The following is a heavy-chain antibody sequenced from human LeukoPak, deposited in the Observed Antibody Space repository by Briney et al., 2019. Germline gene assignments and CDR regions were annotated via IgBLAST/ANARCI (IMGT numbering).Heavy chain of an antibody. V-gene: IGHV4-39*07. CDR2: IYYSGST. Sequence: SETLSLTCTVSGGSISSSSYYWGWIRQPPGKGLEWIGYIYYSGSTYYNPSLKSRVTISVDKSKNQFSLKLSSVTAADTAVYYCARNNPNSPTIDYWGREPWSPSPQ. D-gene: IGHD1-14*01. J-gene: IGHJ4*02. CDR1: GGSISSSSYY. CDR3: ARNNPNSPTIDY.